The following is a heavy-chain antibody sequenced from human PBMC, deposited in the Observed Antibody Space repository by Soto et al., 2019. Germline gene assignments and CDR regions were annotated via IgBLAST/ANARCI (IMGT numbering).Heavy chain of an antibody. CDR3: AKEGYEYIWGSYRGDAFDI. J-gene: IGHJ3*02. CDR2: ISGSGSST. Sequence: EVQLLESGGDWVQPGGSLRLSCAASGFTFSSYAMNWVRQAPGEGLEWVSIISGSGSSTYYADSVKGRFTISRDSSKTSLYLQMNSLTAADTAVYYCAKEGYEYIWGSYRGDAFDIWGQGTMVTVSS. D-gene: IGHD3-16*02. V-gene: IGHV3-23*01. CDR1: GFTFSSYA.